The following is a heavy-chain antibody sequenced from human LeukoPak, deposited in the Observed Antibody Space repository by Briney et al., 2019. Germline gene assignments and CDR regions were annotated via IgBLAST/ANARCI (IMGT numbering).Heavy chain of an antibody. CDR3: ARMAPIVVVPAAQYYFDY. CDR2: ISSSSSYI. V-gene: IGHV3-21*01. D-gene: IGHD2-2*01. CDR1: GFTFSSYA. J-gene: IGHJ4*02. Sequence: GGSLRLSCAASGFTFSSYAMSWVRQAPGKGLEWVSSISSSSSYIYYADSVKGRFTISRDNAKNSLYLQMNSLRAEDTAVYYCARMAPIVVVPAAQYYFDYWGQGTLVTVSS.